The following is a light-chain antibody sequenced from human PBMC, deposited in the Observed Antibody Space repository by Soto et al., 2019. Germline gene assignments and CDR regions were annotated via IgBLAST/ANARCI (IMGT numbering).Light chain of an antibody. CDR3: QTWGTGFQV. CDR1: SGHISYA. CDR2: IDNDGSH. J-gene: IGLJ2*01. Sequence: QTVVTQSPSASASLGASVRLTCTLSSGHISYAIAWHQQQPEKGTRFLMRIDNDGSHIKGDGIPDRFSGSSSGAERYLTISSLQSDDESDYYCQTWGTGFQVFGGGTKLTVL. V-gene: IGLV4-69*01.